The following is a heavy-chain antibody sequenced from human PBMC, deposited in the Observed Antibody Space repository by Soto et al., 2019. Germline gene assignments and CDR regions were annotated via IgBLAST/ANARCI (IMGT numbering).Heavy chain of an antibody. J-gene: IGHJ6*02. CDR2: VIPIFGTA. CDR1: GGTFSSYA. Sequence: QVQLVQSGAEVKKPGSSVKVSCKASGGTFSSYAISWVRQAPGQGLEWLGGVIPIFGTANYAQKFQGRVTITADESTSTAYMELSSLRSEDTAVYYCARVTGVSGWYLKEYDGGYYYYDGMDVWGQGTTVTVAS. D-gene: IGHD6-19*01. CDR3: ARVTGVSGWYLKEYDGGYYYYDGMDV. V-gene: IGHV1-69*01.